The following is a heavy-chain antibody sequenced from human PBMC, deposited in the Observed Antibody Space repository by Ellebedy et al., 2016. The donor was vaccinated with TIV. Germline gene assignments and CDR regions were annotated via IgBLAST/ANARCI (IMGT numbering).Heavy chain of an antibody. Sequence: MPSETLSLTCTVSGGSISSYYWSWIRQPPGKGLEWIGEINHSGSTNYNPSLKSRVTISVDTSKNQFSLKLSSVTAADTAVYYCARASNGMDVWGQGTTVTVSS. CDR2: INHSGST. CDR1: GGSISSYY. V-gene: IGHV4-34*01. CDR3: ARASNGMDV. J-gene: IGHJ6*02.